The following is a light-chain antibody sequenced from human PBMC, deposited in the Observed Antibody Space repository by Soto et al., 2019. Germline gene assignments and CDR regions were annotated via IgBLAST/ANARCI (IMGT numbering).Light chain of an antibody. Sequence: IQLTQSPSSLSASVGDRVTITCRAGQSIGSALAWYQQRPGKAPKLLLYDASNLEAGVPSRFSGSGSGTDFTLTITSLRPEDFATYYCHQFNGFPRTFGGGTKVQIK. J-gene: IGKJ4*01. CDR1: QSIGSA. V-gene: IGKV1-13*02. CDR2: DAS. CDR3: HQFNGFPRT.